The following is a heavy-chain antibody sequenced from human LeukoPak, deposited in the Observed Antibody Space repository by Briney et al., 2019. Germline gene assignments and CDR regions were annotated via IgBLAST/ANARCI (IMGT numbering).Heavy chain of an antibody. D-gene: IGHD3-3*01. CDR2: IYYSGST. Sequence: PSETLSLTCTVSGGSISSSSYYWGWIRQPPGKGLEWIGSIYYSGSTYYNPSLKSRVTISVDTSKNQFSLKLSSVTAADTAVYYCATEYYDFWSGYYQTPYYFDYWGQGTLVTVSS. CDR1: GGSISSSSYY. CDR3: ATEYYDFWSGYYQTPYYFDY. V-gene: IGHV4-39*07. J-gene: IGHJ4*02.